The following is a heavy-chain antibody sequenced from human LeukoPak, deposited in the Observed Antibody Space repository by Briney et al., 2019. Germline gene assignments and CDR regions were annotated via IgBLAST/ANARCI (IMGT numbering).Heavy chain of an antibody. V-gene: IGHV4-4*07. J-gene: IGHJ4*02. CDR2: IYTSGST. D-gene: IGHD6-19*01. CDR3: ARDPSSGWYYFDY. Sequence: SETLSLTCTVSGGSIGSYYWSWIRQPAGKGLEWIGRIYTSGSTNYNPSLKSRVTMSVDTSKNQFSLKLSSVTAADTAVYYCARDPSSGWYYFDYWGQGTLVTVSS. CDR1: GGSIGSYY.